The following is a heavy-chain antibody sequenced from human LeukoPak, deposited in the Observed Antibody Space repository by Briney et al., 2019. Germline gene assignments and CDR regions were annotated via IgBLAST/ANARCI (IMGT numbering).Heavy chain of an antibody. V-gene: IGHV3-74*01. D-gene: IGHD3-3*01. CDR3: ARGSTERYYDFWSGLNWFDP. CDR1: GFTFSSYW. CDR2: INSDGSST. Sequence: GGSLRLSCVASGFTFSSYWMHWVRQAPGKGLVWVSRINSDGSSTSYADSVKGRFTISRDNAKNTLYLQMNSLRAEDTAVYYCARGSTERYYDFWSGLNWFDPWGQGTLVTVSS. J-gene: IGHJ5*02.